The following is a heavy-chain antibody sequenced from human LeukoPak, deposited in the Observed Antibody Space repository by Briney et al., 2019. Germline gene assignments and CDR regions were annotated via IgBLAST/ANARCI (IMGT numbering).Heavy chain of an antibody. J-gene: IGHJ4*02. Sequence: SETLSLTCGVSGGSISSTNWWTWVRQPPGKGLEWIGEVDLLGSTNYNPSLGSRVTISIDKSENHVSLKLTSVTATDTAVYYCARYACSGDSCTHFDYWAREPWSPSPQ. CDR3: ARYACSGDSCTHFDY. V-gene: IGHV4-4*02. CDR2: VDLLGST. CDR1: GGSISSTNW. D-gene: IGHD3-10*02.